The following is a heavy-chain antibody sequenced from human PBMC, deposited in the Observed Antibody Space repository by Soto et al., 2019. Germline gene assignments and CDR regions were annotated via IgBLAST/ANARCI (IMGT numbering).Heavy chain of an antibody. CDR2: IYYSGST. CDR1: GGSISSGGYY. CDR3: ARERGATTYNYDGMDV. J-gene: IGHJ6*02. Sequence: PSETLSLTCTVSGGSISSGGYYWSWIRQHPGKGLEWIGYIYYSGSTYYNPSLKSRVTISVDTSKNQFSLKLSSVTAADTAVYYCARERGATTYNYDGMDVWGQGTTVTVS. D-gene: IGHD5-12*01. V-gene: IGHV4-31*02.